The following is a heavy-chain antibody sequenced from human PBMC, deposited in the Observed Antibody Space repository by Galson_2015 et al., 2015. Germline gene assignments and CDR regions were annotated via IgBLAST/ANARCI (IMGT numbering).Heavy chain of an antibody. CDR2: MNPNSGNT. CDR3: ARGRFQVRQLVRRDWFDP. CDR1: GYTFTSYD. V-gene: IGHV1-8*01. J-gene: IGHJ5*02. D-gene: IGHD6-13*01. Sequence: SVKVSCKASGYTFTSYDINWVRQATGQGLEWMGWMNPNSGNTGYAQKFQGRVTMTRNTSISTAYMELSSLRSEDTAVYYCARGRFQVRQLVRRDWFDPWGQGTLVTVSS.